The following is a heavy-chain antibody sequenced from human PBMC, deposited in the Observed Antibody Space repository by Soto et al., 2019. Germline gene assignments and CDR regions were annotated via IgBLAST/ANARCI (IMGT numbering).Heavy chain of an antibody. V-gene: IGHV4-4*02. J-gene: IGHJ6*03. CDR2: IYHSGST. CDR3: ARGETGTTGYYYYYRDV. CDR1: SGSISSSNW. Sequence: SETLSLTCAVSSGSISSSNWWSWVRQPPGKGLVWIGEIYHSGSTNYNPSLKSRVTISVDKSKNQFSLKLSSVTAADTAVYYCARGETGTTGYYYYYRDVWGKGTTVTVPS. D-gene: IGHD1-1*01.